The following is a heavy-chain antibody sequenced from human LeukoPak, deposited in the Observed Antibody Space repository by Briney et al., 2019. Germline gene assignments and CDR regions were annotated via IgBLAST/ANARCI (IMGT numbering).Heavy chain of an antibody. CDR1: GFTFSSYG. Sequence: GGSLRLSCAASGFTFSSYGMHWVRQAPGKGLEWVAFIRYDGSNKYYADSVKGRFTISRDNSKNTLYLQMNSLRAEDTAVYYCAKDGGGYSYGLDYWGQGTLVTVSS. CDR2: IRYDGSNK. V-gene: IGHV3-30*02. J-gene: IGHJ4*02. CDR3: AKDGGGYSYGLDY. D-gene: IGHD5-18*01.